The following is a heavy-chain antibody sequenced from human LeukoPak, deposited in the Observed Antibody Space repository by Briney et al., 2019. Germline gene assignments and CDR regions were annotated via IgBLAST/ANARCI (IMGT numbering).Heavy chain of an antibody. CDR1: GFTFSSYS. CDR3: ARNPRPLWLPSALDY. J-gene: IGHJ4*02. Sequence: GGSLRLSCAASGFTFSSYSMNWVRQAPGKGLDWVSSISSSSSYIYYADSVKGRFTISRDNAKNSLYLQMNSLRAEDTAVYYCARNPRPLWLPSALDYWGQGTLVTVSS. CDR2: ISSSSSYI. D-gene: IGHD5-18*01. V-gene: IGHV3-21*01.